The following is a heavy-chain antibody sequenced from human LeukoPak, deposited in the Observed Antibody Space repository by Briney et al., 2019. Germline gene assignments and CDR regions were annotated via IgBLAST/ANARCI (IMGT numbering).Heavy chain of an antibody. Sequence: GESLKISCKGSGYSFTSYWIGWVRQMPGKGLEWMGFIYPSDSDTRYSPSFQGQVTISADKSISTAYLQWSSLKASDTAMYYCARQSATTVTSGFDYWGQGTLVAVSS. J-gene: IGHJ4*02. CDR3: ARQSATTVTSGFDY. CDR2: IYPSDSDT. D-gene: IGHD4-17*01. CDR1: GYSFTSYW. V-gene: IGHV5-51*01.